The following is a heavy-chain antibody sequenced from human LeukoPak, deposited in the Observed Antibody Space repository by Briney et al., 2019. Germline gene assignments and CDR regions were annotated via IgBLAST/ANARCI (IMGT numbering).Heavy chain of an antibody. CDR1: GFTFSSNS. CDR3: ARDGLAAATLHWCFDL. D-gene: IGHD2-15*01. Sequence: GGTLRLSCAASGFTFSSNSMNCVCQAQGKGLEWGSSISSSNSYIYYADSVKRRFTSSRDNASNSLYLQMNSLRAEDTAVYYCARDGLAAATLHWCFDLWGRGTLVTVSS. V-gene: IGHV3-21*01. J-gene: IGHJ2*01. CDR2: ISSSNSYI.